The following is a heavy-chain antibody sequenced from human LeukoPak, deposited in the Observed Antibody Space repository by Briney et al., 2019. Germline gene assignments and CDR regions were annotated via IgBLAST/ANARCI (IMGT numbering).Heavy chain of an antibody. Sequence: GGSLRLSCAASGFTFSNNSINWVRQAPGKGLEWVSYISSRSRTIYYADSVKGRFTISRDNAKNSLYLQMNSLRAEDTAVYYCARDLSGSPNRHFDYWGQGTLVTVSS. CDR3: ARDLSGSPNRHFDY. J-gene: IGHJ4*02. CDR1: GFTFSNNS. D-gene: IGHD1-26*01. V-gene: IGHV3-48*04. CDR2: ISSRSRTI.